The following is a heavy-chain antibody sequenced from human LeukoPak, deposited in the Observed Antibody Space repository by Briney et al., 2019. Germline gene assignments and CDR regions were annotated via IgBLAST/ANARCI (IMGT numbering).Heavy chain of an antibody. J-gene: IGHJ5*02. V-gene: IGHV4-38-2*02. Sequence: SETLSLTCTVSGYSISSGYFWGWIRQPPGKGLEWIGTIYHSGSTYYNASLESRVTISVDTSKNQFSLKLSSVTAADTAVYYCARETYSSFNWFDPWGQGTLVTVSS. CDR1: GYSISSGYF. CDR3: ARETYSSFNWFDP. D-gene: IGHD6-6*01. CDR2: IYHSGST.